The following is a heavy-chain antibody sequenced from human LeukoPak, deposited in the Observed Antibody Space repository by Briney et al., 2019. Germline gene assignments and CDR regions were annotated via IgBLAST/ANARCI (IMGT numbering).Heavy chain of an antibody. CDR3: AREGLGSLWLSYAFDI. CDR1: GFTFSSYG. Sequence: QPGGSLRLSCAASGFTFSSYGMHWVRQAPGKGLEWVAVISYDGSNKYYADSVKGRFTISRDNSKNTLYLQMNSLRAEDTAVYYCAREGLGSLWLSYAFDIWGQGTMVTVSS. CDR2: ISYDGSNK. D-gene: IGHD5-18*01. V-gene: IGHV3-30*19. J-gene: IGHJ3*02.